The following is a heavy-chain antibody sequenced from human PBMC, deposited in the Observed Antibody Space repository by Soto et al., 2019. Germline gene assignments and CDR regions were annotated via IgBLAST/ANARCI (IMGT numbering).Heavy chain of an antibody. V-gene: IGHV1-8*01. Sequence: QVQLVQSGAEVKKPGASVQVSCKASGYTFTSYDINWVRQATGQRLEWMGWMNPNSGNTGYAQKFQGRVTMTSNTSISTAYMELSSLRSEDTAVYYCARRGYSSSWYYYYYYGMDVWGQGTTVTVSS. J-gene: IGHJ6*02. D-gene: IGHD6-13*01. CDR3: ARRGYSSSWYYYYYYGMDV. CDR1: GYTFTSYD. CDR2: MNPNSGNT.